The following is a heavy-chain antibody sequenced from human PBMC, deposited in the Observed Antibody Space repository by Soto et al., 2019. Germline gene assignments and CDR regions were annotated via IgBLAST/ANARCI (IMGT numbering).Heavy chain of an antibody. CDR2: IIPIFGTA. CDR1: GGTFSSYA. D-gene: IGHD6-13*01. Sequence: GASVKVSCKASGGTFSSYAISWVRQAPEQGLEWMGGIIPIFGTANYAQKFQGRVTITADESTSTAYMELSSLRSEDTAVYYCVIAAAGTYYYYGMDVWGQGTTVTSP. V-gene: IGHV1-69*13. J-gene: IGHJ6*02. CDR3: VIAAAGTYYYYGMDV.